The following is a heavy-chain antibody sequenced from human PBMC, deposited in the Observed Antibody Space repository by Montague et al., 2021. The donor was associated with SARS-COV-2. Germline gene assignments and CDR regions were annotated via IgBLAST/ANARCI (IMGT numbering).Heavy chain of an antibody. J-gene: IGHJ5*02. Sequence: SETLSLTCSVSGDSITPYGDSIGGYFWSWIRQPAGKGLEWIGRIYANGNFDYNPSLNSRVSMSMDTSKQEFSMRLISVTAADTAVYYCARDAYYFGPGRERQGAFAPWGQGMLVTVSS. CDR3: ARDAYYFGPGRERQGAFAP. V-gene: IGHV4-4*07. CDR1: GDSITPYGDSIGGYF. D-gene: IGHD2/OR15-2a*01. CDR2: IYANGNF.